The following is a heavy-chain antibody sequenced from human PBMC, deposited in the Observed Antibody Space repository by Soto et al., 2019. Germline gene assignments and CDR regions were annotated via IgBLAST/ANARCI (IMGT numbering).Heavy chain of an antibody. Sequence: QVTLKECGPVLVNPTETLTLTCTVSGFSLSNARMGVSWIRQPPGKALEWLAHIFSNDEKSYSTSLKSRLTISKDTSKSQVVLTMTNMDPVDTATYYCARIERGIAVAGVDYWGQGTLVTVSS. J-gene: IGHJ4*02. D-gene: IGHD6-19*01. CDR3: ARIERGIAVAGVDY. V-gene: IGHV2-26*01. CDR2: IFSNDEK. CDR1: GFSLSNARMG.